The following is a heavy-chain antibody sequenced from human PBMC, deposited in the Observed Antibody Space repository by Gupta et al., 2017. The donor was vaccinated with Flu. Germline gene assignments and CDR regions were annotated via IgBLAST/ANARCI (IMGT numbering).Heavy chain of an antibody. J-gene: IGHJ4*02. D-gene: IGHD6-13*01. CDR1: NAW. V-gene: IGHV3-15*01. Sequence: NAWMSWVRQAPGKGLEWVARIKSKTDGGTTDYAAPVEGRFTISRDDSKNTLYLQMNSLKTEDTAVYYCITYSSRWFWRFDYWGQGALVTVSS. CDR3: ITYSSRWFWRFDY. CDR2: IKSKTDGGTT.